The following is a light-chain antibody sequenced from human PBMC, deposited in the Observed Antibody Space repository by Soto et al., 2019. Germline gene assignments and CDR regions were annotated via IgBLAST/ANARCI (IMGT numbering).Light chain of an antibody. Sequence: EIVLTQSPATLSLSPGERATLSCRASQTINNYLAWYQQKPGQAPRLLVYDASYRAIGIPARFSGSGSGTDLPLPISSREPEDFAVYYCQQRSDWPPRLTFGGGTKVEIK. CDR1: QTINNY. V-gene: IGKV3-11*01. J-gene: IGKJ4*01. CDR2: DAS. CDR3: QQRSDWPPRLT.